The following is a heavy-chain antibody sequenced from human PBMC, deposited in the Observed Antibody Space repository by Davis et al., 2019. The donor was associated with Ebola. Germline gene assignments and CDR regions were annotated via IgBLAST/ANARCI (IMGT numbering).Heavy chain of an antibody. J-gene: IGHJ4*02. CDR1: GFTFSSYW. CDR3: ARSYSSGWSLYGY. V-gene: IGHV3-7*03. Sequence: GESLKISCAASGFTFSSYWMSWVRQAPGKGLEWVANIKQDGSEKYYVDSVKGRFTISRDNAKNSLYLQMNSLRAEDTAVYYCARSYSSGWSLYGYWGQGTLVTVSS. D-gene: IGHD6-19*01. CDR2: IKQDGSEK.